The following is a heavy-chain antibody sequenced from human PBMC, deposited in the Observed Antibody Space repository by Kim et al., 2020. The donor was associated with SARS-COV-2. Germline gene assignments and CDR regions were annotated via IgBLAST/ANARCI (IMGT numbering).Heavy chain of an antibody. J-gene: IGHJ6*02. D-gene: IGHD3-10*01. CDR3: ARSTLNYYGSGSYNFYYYGMDV. Sequence: GGSLRLSCAASGFTFSSYWMHWVRQAPGKGLVWVSRINSDGSSTSYADSVKGRFTISRDNAKNTLYLQMNSLRAEDTAVYYCARSTLNYYGSGSYNFYYYGMDVWGQGTTVTVSS. CDR2: INSDGSST. CDR1: GFTFSSYW. V-gene: IGHV3-74*01.